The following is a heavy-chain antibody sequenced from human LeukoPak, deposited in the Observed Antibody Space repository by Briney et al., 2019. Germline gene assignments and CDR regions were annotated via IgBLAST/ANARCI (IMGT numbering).Heavy chain of an antibody. V-gene: IGHV4-34*01. CDR1: GGSFSGYY. D-gene: IGHD6-19*01. J-gene: IGHJ6*02. CDR2: INHSGST. Sequence: SETLSLTCAVYGGSFSGYYWSWIRQPPGKGLEWIEEINHSGSTNYNPSLKSRVTISVDTSKNQFSLKLSSVTAADTAVYYCARGPYSSGWYGAYYYYGMDVWGQGTTVTVSS. CDR3: ARGPYSSGWYGAYYYYGMDV.